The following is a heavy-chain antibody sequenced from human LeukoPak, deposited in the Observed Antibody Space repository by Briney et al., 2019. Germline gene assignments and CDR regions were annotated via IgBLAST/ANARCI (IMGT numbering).Heavy chain of an antibody. CDR2: IIHSGRT. CDR1: GGSFSGYY. V-gene: IGHV4-34*01. Sequence: PSETLSLTCAVYGGSFSGYYWTWIRQLPGKGLEWIGEIIHSGRTNYSPSLKSRVTLSVDTSKTHFSLQLTSVTAADTAVYYCARGTVLMGYASFDYWGQGTLVTVSS. D-gene: IGHD2-8*01. J-gene: IGHJ4*02. CDR3: ARGTVLMGYASFDY.